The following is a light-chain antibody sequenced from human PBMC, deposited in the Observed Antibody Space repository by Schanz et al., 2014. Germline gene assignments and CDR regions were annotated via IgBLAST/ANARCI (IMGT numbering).Light chain of an antibody. J-gene: IGKJ4*01. CDR3: QQRTSFPLT. CDR2: GAS. CDR1: QSVNNN. V-gene: IGKV3D-15*01. Sequence: EIVMTQSPATLSVSPGERATLSCRASQSVNNNLAWYQQNPGQAPRLLIYGASTRATAIPARFSGSGSGTEFTLTISTLQSEDYAVYHCQQRTSFPLTFGGGTKVEIK.